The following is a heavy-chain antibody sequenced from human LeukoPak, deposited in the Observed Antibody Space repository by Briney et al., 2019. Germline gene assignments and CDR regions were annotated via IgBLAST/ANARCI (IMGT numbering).Heavy chain of an antibody. J-gene: IGHJ4*02. CDR3: TRSPDGFDY. D-gene: IGHD1-14*01. V-gene: IGHV3-7*03. Sequence: GGSLRLSCAASGFTFNNYWMSWVRQAPGKGLEWVANIKPDENEKFYVDSVKGRFTISRDNAKNSLYLQMNSLRAEDTALYYCTRSPDGFDYWGQGTLVTVSS. CDR2: IKPDENEK. CDR1: GFTFNNYW.